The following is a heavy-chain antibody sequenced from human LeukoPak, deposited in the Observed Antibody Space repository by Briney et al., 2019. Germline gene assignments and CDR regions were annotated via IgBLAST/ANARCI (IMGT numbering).Heavy chain of an antibody. Sequence: SETLSLTCTVSGGSISSGSYYWSWIRQPAGKGLEWIGRIYTSGSTNYNPSLKSRVTISVDTSKDQFSLKLSSVTAADTAVYYCARAPVTGSGSYNYWGQGTLVTVSS. CDR2: IYTSGST. CDR1: GGSISSGSYY. D-gene: IGHD3-10*01. V-gene: IGHV4-61*02. J-gene: IGHJ4*02. CDR3: ARAPVTGSGSYNY.